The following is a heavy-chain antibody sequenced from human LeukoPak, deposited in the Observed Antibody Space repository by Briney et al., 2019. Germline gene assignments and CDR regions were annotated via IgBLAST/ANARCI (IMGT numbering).Heavy chain of an antibody. V-gene: IGHV1-18*01. CDR3: ATLDSGPHFDS. Sequence: ASVKVSCKTSGYTFTNYGISWVRQAPGQGLKWMGWISTYNGNTNYAQKFQGRVTMTTDTSTSTAYMELRSLRSDDTAVYYCATLDSGPHFDSWGQGILVTVSS. CDR2: ISTYNGNT. J-gene: IGHJ4*02. D-gene: IGHD3-10*01. CDR1: GYTFTNYG.